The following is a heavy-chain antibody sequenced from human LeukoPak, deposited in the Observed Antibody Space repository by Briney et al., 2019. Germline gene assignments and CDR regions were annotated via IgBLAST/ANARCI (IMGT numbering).Heavy chain of an antibody. CDR3: AIAAAGTWGSPFDP. CDR2: INTNTGNP. Sequence: VASVKVSCKASGYTFTSYAMNWVRQAPGQGLEWMGWINTNTGNPTYAQGFTGRFVFSLDTSVSTAYLQISSLKAEDTAVYYCAIAAAGTWGSPFDPWGQGTLVTVSS. J-gene: IGHJ5*02. CDR1: GYTFTSYA. D-gene: IGHD6-13*01. V-gene: IGHV7-4-1*02.